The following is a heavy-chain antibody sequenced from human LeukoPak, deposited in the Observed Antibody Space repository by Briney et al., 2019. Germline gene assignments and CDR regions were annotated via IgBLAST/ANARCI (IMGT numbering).Heavy chain of an antibody. V-gene: IGHV3-23*01. CDR2: ISGGGGST. CDR1: GFTFSSYA. J-gene: IGHJ6*02. D-gene: IGHD2-2*01. CDR3: AKMLGYCSSTSCHLYYYYGMDV. Sequence: GGSLRLSCAASGFTFSSYAMSWVRQAPGKGLEWVSAISGGGGSTYYADSVKGRFTISRDNSKNTLYLQMNSLRAEDTAVYYCAKMLGYCSSTSCHLYYYYGMDVWGQGTTVTVSS.